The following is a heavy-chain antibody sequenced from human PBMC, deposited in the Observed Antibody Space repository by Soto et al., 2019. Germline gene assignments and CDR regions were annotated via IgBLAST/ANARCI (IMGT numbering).Heavy chain of an antibody. D-gene: IGHD3-10*01. CDR2: IKQDGSER. Sequence: LRLSCAASGFTFSSYWMSWVRQAPGKGLEWVANIKQDGSERYYVDSVKGRFTISRDNAKNSLYLQMNSLRAEDTAVYYCARDETYYYGSGPVGGPGTLVTVSS. CDR3: ARDETYYYGSGPV. J-gene: IGHJ4*02. CDR1: GFTFSSYW. V-gene: IGHV3-7*01.